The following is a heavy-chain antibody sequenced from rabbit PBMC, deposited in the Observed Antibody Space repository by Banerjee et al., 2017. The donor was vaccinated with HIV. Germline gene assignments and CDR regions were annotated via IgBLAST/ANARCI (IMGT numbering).Heavy chain of an antibody. J-gene: IGHJ4*01. CDR1: GFTISSYG. V-gene: IGHV1S39*01. CDR2: INTSSGNT. Sequence: QEQLKETGGGLVQPGGSLTLSCKASGFTISSYGVSWVRQAPGKGLEWIGYINTSSGNTVYASWAKGRFTISKTSSTTVTLQMTSLTAADTATYFCARDLAGVIGWNFGLWGPGTLVTVS. D-gene: IGHD4-1*01. CDR3: ARDLAGVIGWNFGL.